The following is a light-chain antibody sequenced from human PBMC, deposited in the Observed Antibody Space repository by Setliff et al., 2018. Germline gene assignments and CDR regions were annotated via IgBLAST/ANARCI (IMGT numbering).Light chain of an antibody. CDR2: GNM. V-gene: IGLV1-40*01. Sequence: QSVLTQPPSVSGAPGQRVTISCTGSGSNIGAGSDVHWYQFLPGTAPKLLIYGNMDQPSGVPDRFSGSKSATSASLAISGLQAEDEADYYCQSYDISLSGYVFGTGTKVTVL. J-gene: IGLJ1*01. CDR3: QSYDISLSGYV. CDR1: GSNIGAGSD.